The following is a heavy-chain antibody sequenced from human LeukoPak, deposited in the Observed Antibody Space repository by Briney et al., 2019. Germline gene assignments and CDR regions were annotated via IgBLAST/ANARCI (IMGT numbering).Heavy chain of an antibody. CDR3: AKDLSRAVAADWFDP. D-gene: IGHD6-19*01. CDR2: ISDSGGST. J-gene: IGHJ5*02. V-gene: IGHV3-23*01. CDR1: GFTFSNYD. Sequence: GGSLRLSCAASGFTFSNYDMSWVRQAPGKGLEWVSSISDSGGSTYYADSVKGRFTISRDNSKNTLNLQMTNLRAADTAVYYCAKDLSRAVAADWFDPWDQGSLVTVSS.